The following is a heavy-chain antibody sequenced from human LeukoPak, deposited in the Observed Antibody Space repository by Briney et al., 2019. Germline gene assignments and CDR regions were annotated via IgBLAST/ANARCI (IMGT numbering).Heavy chain of an antibody. D-gene: IGHD3-3*01. V-gene: IGHV1-24*01. CDR2: FDPEDGET. CDR3: VTIGWRGVVFRF. CDR1: GYTLTELS. Sequence: ASVKVSCKVSGYTLTELSMHWVRQAPGKGLEWMGGFDPEDGETIYAQKFQGRVTMTEDTSTDMAYMELSSLRSEDTAVYYCVTIGWRGVVFRFWGQGTLVTVSS. J-gene: IGHJ4*02.